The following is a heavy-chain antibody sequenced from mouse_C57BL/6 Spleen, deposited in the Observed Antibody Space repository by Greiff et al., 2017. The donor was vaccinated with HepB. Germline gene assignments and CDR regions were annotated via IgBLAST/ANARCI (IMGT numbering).Heavy chain of an antibody. CDR3: ARNLYYGNGYFDY. CDR2: INPGSGGT. D-gene: IGHD2-1*01. V-gene: IGHV1-54*01. CDR1: GYAFTNYL. J-gene: IGHJ2*01. Sequence: QVQLQQSGAELVRPGTSVKVSCKASGYAFTNYLIEWVKQRPGQGLEWIGVINPGSGGTNYNEKFKGKATLTADKSSSTAYMQISSLTSEDSAVYFCARNLYYGNGYFDYWGQGTTLTVSS.